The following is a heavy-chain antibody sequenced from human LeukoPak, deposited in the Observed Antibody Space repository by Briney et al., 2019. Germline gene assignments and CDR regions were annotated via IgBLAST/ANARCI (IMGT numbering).Heavy chain of an antibody. CDR3: HGYAAGYFFDY. CDR2: IYSGGST. Sequence: HPGGSLRLSCAASGFSVSTNYMSWVRQAPGKGLEWVSVIYSGGSTDYADSVRGRFTISRDNSKNTVYLYTNSLRVDDTAVHYCHGYAAGYFFDYWGQGTLVTVSS. J-gene: IGHJ4*02. V-gene: IGHV3-53*01. CDR1: GFSVSTNY. D-gene: IGHD5-12*01.